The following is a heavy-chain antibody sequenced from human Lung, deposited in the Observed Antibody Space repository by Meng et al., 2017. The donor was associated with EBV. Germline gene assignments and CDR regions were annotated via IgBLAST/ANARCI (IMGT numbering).Heavy chain of an antibody. J-gene: IGHJ4*02. V-gene: IGHV1-2*06. CDR3: ARDLSGYYSFVDY. Sequence: QVQVVHFGVEVRRPGASVKVSCNASVSTCTGYYMQWVRQAPGQGLEWMGRINPNNGGANYAQQFQGRVTMTTDTSISTAYMELSRLRSDDTAVYYCARDLSGYYSFVDYWGQGTLVTVSS. CDR1: VSTCTGYY. D-gene: IGHD3-22*01. CDR2: INPNNGGA.